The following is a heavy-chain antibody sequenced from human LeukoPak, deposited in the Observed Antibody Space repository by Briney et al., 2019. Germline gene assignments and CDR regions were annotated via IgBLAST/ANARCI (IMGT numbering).Heavy chain of an antibody. J-gene: IGHJ4*02. CDR1: GFTFSSYA. CDR3: ARDRLWFGELFTQYYFDY. Sequence: GGSLRLSCAASGFTFSSYAMHWVRQAPGKGLEWVAVISYDGSNKYYADSMEGRFTISRDNSKNTLYLQMNSLRAEDTAAYYCARDRLWFGELFTQYYFDYWGQGTLVTVSS. D-gene: IGHD3-10*01. V-gene: IGHV3-30-3*01. CDR2: ISYDGSNK.